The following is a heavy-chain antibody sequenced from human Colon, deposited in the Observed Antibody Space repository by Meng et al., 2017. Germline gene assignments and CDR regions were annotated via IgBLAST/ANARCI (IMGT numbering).Heavy chain of an antibody. D-gene: IGHD5-12*01. J-gene: IGHJ5*02. Sequence: QVQRQESGPGLVRPSKTLSLTCTVSGGSVISNSYYWSWIRQPPGKGLEWIGFIYYSGSTNYNPSLKSRVTISVDTSKNQFSLKVSPVTAADTAVYYCARDSGYDKNWFDPWGQGTLVTVSS. CDR2: IYYSGST. CDR1: GGSVISNSYY. CDR3: ARDSGYDKNWFDP. V-gene: IGHV4-61*01.